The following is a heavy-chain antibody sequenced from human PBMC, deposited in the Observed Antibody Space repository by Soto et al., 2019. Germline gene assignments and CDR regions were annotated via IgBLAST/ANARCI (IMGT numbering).Heavy chain of an antibody. CDR2: IYYSGNT. J-gene: IGHJ5*02. CDR3: ARAVAYRFDP. V-gene: IGHV4-39*02. CDR1: GASISSNTYY. Sequence: SETLSLTCAVSGASISSNTYYWGWIRQPPGKGLEWIGTIYYSGNTFYNPSLKSRVTISVDTSKNQFSLKLNSVTAADTAMYYCARAVAYRFDPWGQGTLFTVSS. D-gene: IGHD3-16*01.